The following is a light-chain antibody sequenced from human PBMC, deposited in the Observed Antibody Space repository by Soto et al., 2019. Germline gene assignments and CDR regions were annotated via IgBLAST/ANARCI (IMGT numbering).Light chain of an antibody. Sequence: IVTAQSPATLSVTPGERDTLSCRASQSVSSNLAWYQQKPGQAPRLLIYGASTRATGIPARFSGSGSGTEFTLTISSLQSEDFAVYYCQQYNNWPQKTFGQGTKVDIK. CDR3: QQYNNWPQKT. V-gene: IGKV3-15*01. J-gene: IGKJ1*01. CDR2: GAS. CDR1: QSVSSN.